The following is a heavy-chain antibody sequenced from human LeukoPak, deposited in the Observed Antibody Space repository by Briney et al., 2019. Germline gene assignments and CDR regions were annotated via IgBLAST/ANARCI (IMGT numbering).Heavy chain of an antibody. CDR2: INTDGTTT. D-gene: IGHD6-19*01. V-gene: IGHV3-74*01. CDR3: AKDRAYSSGWYGFDY. Sequence: GGSLRLSCAASGFTFSSYWMHWVRQGPGKGLVWVSRINTDGTTTTYADSVKGRFTISRDNAKNSLYLQMNSLRAEDTALYYCAKDRAYSSGWYGFDYWGQGTLVTVSS. CDR1: GFTFSSYW. J-gene: IGHJ4*02.